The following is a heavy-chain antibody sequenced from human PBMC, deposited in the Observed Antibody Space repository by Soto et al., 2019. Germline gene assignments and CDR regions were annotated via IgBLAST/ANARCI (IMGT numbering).Heavy chain of an antibody. CDR2: ISGSGGST. V-gene: IGHV3-23*01. CDR3: AKDSTGMAVDYDFWSGYYWF. D-gene: IGHD3-3*01. Sequence: GVSLRLSCAASGFTFSSYAMSWARQAPGKGLEWVSAISGSGGSTYYADSVKGRFTISRDNSKNTLYLQMNSLRAEDTAVYYCAKDSTGMAVDYDFWSGYYWFWGQGTLVNVSS. CDR1: GFTFSSYA. J-gene: IGHJ4*02.